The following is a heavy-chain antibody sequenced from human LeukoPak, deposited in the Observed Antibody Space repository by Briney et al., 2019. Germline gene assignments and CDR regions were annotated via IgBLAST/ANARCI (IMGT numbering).Heavy chain of an antibody. J-gene: IGHJ4*02. CDR2: IYYSGST. CDR3: ARGRGSGSYTRYYFDY. CDR1: GGSISSYH. Sequence: SETLSLTCTVSGGSISSYHWSWIRQPPGNRLEWIGYIYYSGSTNYNPSLKSRVTISVDTSKNQFSLKLSSVTAADTAVYYCARGRGSGSYTRYYFDYWGQGTLVTVSS. V-gene: IGHV4-59*01. D-gene: IGHD3-10*01.